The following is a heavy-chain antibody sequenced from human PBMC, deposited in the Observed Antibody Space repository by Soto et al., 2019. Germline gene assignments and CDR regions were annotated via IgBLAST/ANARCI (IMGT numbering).Heavy chain of an antibody. CDR2: ISYDGSNK. CDR3: AKNGVVVAALYYMDV. Sequence: QVQLVESGGGVVQPGRSLRLSCAASGFTFSSYGMHWVRQAPGKGLEWVAVISYDGSNKYYADSVKGRFTISRDNSKNTLYLQMNSLRAEDTAVYYCAKNGVVVAALYYMDVWGKGTTVTVSS. J-gene: IGHJ6*03. CDR1: GFTFSSYG. D-gene: IGHD2-15*01. V-gene: IGHV3-30*18.